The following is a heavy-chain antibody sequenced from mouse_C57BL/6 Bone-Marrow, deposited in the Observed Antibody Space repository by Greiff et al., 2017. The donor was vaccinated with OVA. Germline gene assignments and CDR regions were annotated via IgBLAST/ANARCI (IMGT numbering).Heavy chain of an antibody. CDR3: ARSPLYGDWYFDV. V-gene: IGHV1-80*01. CDR1: GYAFSSYW. D-gene: IGHD1-1*01. J-gene: IGHJ1*03. Sequence: VQLQQFGAELVKPGASVKISCKASGYAFSSYWMNWVKQRPGKGLEWIGQIYPGDGDTNYNGKFKGKATLTADKSSSTAYMQLSSLTSEDSAVYFCARSPLYGDWYFDVWGTGTTVTVSS. CDR2: IYPGDGDT.